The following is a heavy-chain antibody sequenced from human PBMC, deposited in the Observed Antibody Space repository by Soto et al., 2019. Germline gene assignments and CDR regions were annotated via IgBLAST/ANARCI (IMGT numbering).Heavy chain of an antibody. J-gene: IGHJ4*02. CDR2: IYSAGST. D-gene: IGHD5-18*01. CDR3: ASGGPYSKRELEY. V-gene: IGHV3-53*01. Sequence: RLSCATSGVTAKPIDCVGQAPGKGLEWISVIYSAGSTNYADSVRGRFTISRDNSRTTVFLEMDPLRVDDKAIYYCASGGPYSKRELEYWGQGTLV. CDR1: GVTAKP.